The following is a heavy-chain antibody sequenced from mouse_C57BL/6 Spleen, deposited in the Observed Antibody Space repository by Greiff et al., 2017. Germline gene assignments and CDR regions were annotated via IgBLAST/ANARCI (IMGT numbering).Heavy chain of an antibody. J-gene: IGHJ3*01. CDR2: IYPGGGYT. CDR1: GYTFTNYW. CDR3: ARSGDYGSRSLAWFAY. Sequence: QVQLQQSGAELVRPGTSVKMSCKASGYTFTNYWIGWAKQRPGHGLEWIGDIYPGGGYTNYNEKFKGKATLTADKSSSTAYMQFSSLTSEDSAIYYCARSGDYGSRSLAWFAYWGQGTLVTVSA. D-gene: IGHD1-1*01. V-gene: IGHV1-63*01.